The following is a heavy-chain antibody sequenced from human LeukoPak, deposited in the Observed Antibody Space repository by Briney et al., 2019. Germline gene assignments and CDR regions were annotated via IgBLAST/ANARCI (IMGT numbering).Heavy chain of an antibody. CDR1: GYTFTSYG. CDR2: ISAYNGNT. J-gene: IGHJ4*02. D-gene: IGHD3-10*01. Sequence: ASVKVSCKASGYTFTSYGISWVRQAPGQGLGWMGWISAYNGNTNYAQKLQGRVTMTTDASTSTAYMELRSLRSDDTAVYYCARGPVYYGSGRWSGVTEPSFDYWGQGTLVTVSS. CDR3: ARGPVYYGSGRWSGVTEPSFDY. V-gene: IGHV1-18*01.